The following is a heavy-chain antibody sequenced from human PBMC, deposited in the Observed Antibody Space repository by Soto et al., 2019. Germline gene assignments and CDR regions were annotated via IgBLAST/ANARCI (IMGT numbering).Heavy chain of an antibody. CDR2: ISSSSSYI. CDR1: GFTFSSYS. J-gene: IGHJ4*02. Sequence: GGSLRLSCAASGFTFSSYSMNWVRQAPGKGLEWVSSISSSSSYIYYADSVKGRFTISRDNAKNSLYLQMNSLRAEDTAVYYCASWELLPPPPYWGQGTLATVSS. CDR3: ASWELLPPPPY. D-gene: IGHD1-26*01. V-gene: IGHV3-21*01.